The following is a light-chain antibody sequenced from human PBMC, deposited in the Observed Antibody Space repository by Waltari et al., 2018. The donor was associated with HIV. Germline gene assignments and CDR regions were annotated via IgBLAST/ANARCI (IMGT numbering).Light chain of an antibody. J-gene: IGLJ1*01. CDR1: SSDGGGYNY. V-gene: IGLV2-14*01. CDR2: AVS. Sequence: QSALTQPASVSGSPGQSITISCPGTSSDGGGYNYVSWYQQHPGKAPKLMIYAVSNRPSGVSNRFSGSKSGNTASLTISGLQAEDEADYYCSSYTSSSTLVFGTGTKVTVL. CDR3: SSYTSSSTLV.